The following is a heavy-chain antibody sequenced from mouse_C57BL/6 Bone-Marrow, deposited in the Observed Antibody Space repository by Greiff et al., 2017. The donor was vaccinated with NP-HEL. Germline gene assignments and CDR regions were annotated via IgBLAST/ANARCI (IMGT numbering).Heavy chain of an antibody. CDR3: AREDDGYYAMDY. V-gene: IGHV5-9*01. Sequence: DVKLVESGGGLVKPGGSLKLSCAASGFTFSSYTMSWVRQTPEKRLEWVATLSGGGGNTYYPDSVKGRFTISRDNAKNTLYLQMSSLRSEDTALYYCAREDDGYYAMDYWGQGTSVTVSS. J-gene: IGHJ4*01. D-gene: IGHD2-3*01. CDR1: GFTFSSYT. CDR2: LSGGGGNT.